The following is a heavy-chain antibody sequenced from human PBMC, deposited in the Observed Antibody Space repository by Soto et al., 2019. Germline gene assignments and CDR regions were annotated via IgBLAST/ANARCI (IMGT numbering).Heavy chain of an antibody. CDR1: GDSLSGQP. CDR3: AREDSDGGSGESLDV. Sequence: PLEIRSLTYDVVGDSLSGQPWIWISQSPGKRPECIGELDQSGGTNYNPSLKSRAIIADDTSKNHFPLTLPSLTAADTPVYYCAREDSDGGSGESLDVWCQGTTV. J-gene: IGHJ6*02. CDR2: LDQSGGT. D-gene: IGHD2-15*01. V-gene: IGHV4-34*01.